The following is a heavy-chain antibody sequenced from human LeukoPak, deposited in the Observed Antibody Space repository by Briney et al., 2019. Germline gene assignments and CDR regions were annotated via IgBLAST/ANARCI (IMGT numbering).Heavy chain of an antibody. CDR3: TRVLGGDWPLDI. Sequence: KPSETLSLTCAVYGGSFSGYYWSWIRQPPGKGLEWIGEINHSGSTNYNPSLKSRVTISVDTSKNQFSLKLSSVTAADTAVYYCTRVLGGDWPLDIWGQGTMVTVSS. CDR2: INHSGST. V-gene: IGHV4-34*01. CDR1: GGSFSGYY. J-gene: IGHJ3*02. D-gene: IGHD2-21*02.